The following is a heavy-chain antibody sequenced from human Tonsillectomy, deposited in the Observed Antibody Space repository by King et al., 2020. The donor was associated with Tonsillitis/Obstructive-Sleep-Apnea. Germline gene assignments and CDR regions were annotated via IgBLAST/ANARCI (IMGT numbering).Heavy chain of an antibody. V-gene: IGHV5-10-1*01. CDR3: ASAGGYYSGMDG. Sequence: QLVQSGAEVKKPGESLRISCKGSGYSFTSYWISWVRQMPGKGLEWMGRSDPSDSYTDYSPSFQGHVTISADKSISTAYLQWSSLKASDTAMYYCASAGGYYSGMDGWGHGTTVTVSS. CDR2: SDPSDSYT. J-gene: IGHJ6*02. D-gene: IGHD3-10*01. CDR1: GYSFTSYW.